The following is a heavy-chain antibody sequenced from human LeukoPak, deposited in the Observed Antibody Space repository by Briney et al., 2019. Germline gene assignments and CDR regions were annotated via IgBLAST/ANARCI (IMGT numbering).Heavy chain of an antibody. CDR1: GYTFTSYD. D-gene: IGHD6-13*01. CDR3: ASEGIAAAGRDY. CDR2: INPNSGGT. Sequence: ASVKVSCKASGYTFTSYDINWVRQAPGQGLEWMGWINPNSGGTNYAQKFQGRVTMTRDTSISTAYMELSRLRSDDTAVYYCASEGIAAAGRDYWGQGTLVTVSS. V-gene: IGHV1-2*02. J-gene: IGHJ4*02.